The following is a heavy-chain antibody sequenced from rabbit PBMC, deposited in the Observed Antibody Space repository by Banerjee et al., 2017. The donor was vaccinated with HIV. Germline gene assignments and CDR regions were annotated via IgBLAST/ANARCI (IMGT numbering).Heavy chain of an antibody. J-gene: IGHJ4*01. CDR1: GFSFSSNA. CDR2: IHTGGSGVT. D-gene: IGHD4-1*01. CDR3: ARRGSDWGDDL. V-gene: IGHV1S40*01. Sequence: QSLEESGGDLVKPGASLTLTCTVSGFSFSSNAMCWVRQAPGKRPEWIACIHTGGSGVTDYASWAKGRFTGSKTSSTTVTLQMTSLTAADTATYFCARRGSDWGDDLWGPGTLVTVS.